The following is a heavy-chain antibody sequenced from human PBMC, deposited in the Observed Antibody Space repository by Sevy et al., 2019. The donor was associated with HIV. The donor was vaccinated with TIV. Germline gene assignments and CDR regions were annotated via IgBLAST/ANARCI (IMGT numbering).Heavy chain of an antibody. V-gene: IGHV1-46*01. J-gene: IGHJ5*02. D-gene: IGHD2-2*01. CDR2: INPSGGST. Sequence: ASVKVSCKASGYTFTSYYMHWVRQAPGQGLEWMGIINPSGGSTSYAQKFQGRVTMTRDTSTSTVYMELSSLRSEDTAVYYCARVGDCSSTSCYYGLRFGELRVESGWFDPWGQGTLVTVSS. CDR3: ARVGDCSSTSCYYGLRFGELRVESGWFDP. CDR1: GYTFTSYY.